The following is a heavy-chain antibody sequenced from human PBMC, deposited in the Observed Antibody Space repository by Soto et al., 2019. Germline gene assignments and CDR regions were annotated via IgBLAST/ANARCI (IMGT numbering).Heavy chain of an antibody. CDR1: GLTVSSNY. CDR2: IYSGGST. Sequence: GGSLRLSCVVSGLTVSSNYMSWVRQAPGKGLEWVSVIYSGGSTYYADSVKGRFTISRDNSKNTLYLQMNSLRAEDTAVYYCARDGNDDYYYYGMDVWGQGTTVTVSS. V-gene: IGHV3-53*01. J-gene: IGHJ6*02. CDR3: ARDGNDDYYYYGMDV. D-gene: IGHD1-1*01.